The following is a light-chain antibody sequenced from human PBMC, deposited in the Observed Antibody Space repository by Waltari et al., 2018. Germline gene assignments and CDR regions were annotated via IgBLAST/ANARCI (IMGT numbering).Light chain of an antibody. Sequence: EVVLTQSPAPLSVPLGERATPPSRASQSVSTDLAWYQQKPGQAPRLIIHGASIRATGIPARFSGSGSGTEFTLTISSLQSEDSAVYYCQQYNKWPPGTFGQGTKVEIK. CDR1: QSVSTD. J-gene: IGKJ1*01. CDR3: QQYNKWPPGT. V-gene: IGKV3-15*01. CDR2: GAS.